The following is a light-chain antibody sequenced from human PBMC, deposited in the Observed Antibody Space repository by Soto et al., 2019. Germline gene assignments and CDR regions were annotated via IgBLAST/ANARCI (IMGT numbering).Light chain of an antibody. J-gene: IGKJ1*01. Sequence: DLQMTQSPSTLSASVGDRVTITCRASQSISSRLAWYQQKPGKVPKLLIYKASSLESGVPSRFSGSGSGTEFTLTISSLQPDDFATYCCQQYDSYSWTFGQGTKFEI. CDR1: QSISSR. CDR2: KAS. V-gene: IGKV1-5*03. CDR3: QQYDSYSWT.